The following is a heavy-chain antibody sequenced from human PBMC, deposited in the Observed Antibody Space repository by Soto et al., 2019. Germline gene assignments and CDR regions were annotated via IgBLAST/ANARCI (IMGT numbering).Heavy chain of an antibody. V-gene: IGHV1-18*01. J-gene: IGHJ5*02. Sequence: ASVKVSCKASGYIFTTYGISWVRQAPGQGLEWMGWISAYNGDTNYAQSVQGRVTMTTDTSTSTAYMELRSLRSDDTAVYYCARDLIEVRPGWFDPWGQGTLVTVSS. CDR1: GYIFTTYG. CDR3: ARDLIEVRPGWFDP. D-gene: IGHD3-22*01. CDR2: ISAYNGDT.